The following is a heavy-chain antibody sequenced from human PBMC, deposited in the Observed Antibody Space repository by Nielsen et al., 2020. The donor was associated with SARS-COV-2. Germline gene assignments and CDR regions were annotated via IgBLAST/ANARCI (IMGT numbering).Heavy chain of an antibody. Sequence: ASVKVSCKASGYTFTSYAMHWVRQAPGQRLEWMGWINAGNGNTKYSQKFQGRVTITRDTSASTAYMELSSLRSEDTAVYYCARDLVVGATTWYYMDVWGKRTTVTVSS. CDR2: INAGNGNT. J-gene: IGHJ6*03. CDR3: ARDLVVGATTWYYMDV. V-gene: IGHV1-3*01. D-gene: IGHD1-26*01. CDR1: GYTFTSYA.